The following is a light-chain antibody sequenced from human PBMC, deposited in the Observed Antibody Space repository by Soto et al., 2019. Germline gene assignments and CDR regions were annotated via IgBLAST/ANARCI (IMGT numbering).Light chain of an antibody. Sequence: DIPMTQSPSTLSASVGDRVTITCQASQCISSWLAWYQQKPGKAPKLLIYDASRLASGVPSRFSGSGSGTEFTLTISSLQPDDFATYYCQQYNSYSWTFGQGTKVEIK. CDR2: DAS. CDR3: QQYNSYSWT. V-gene: IGKV1-5*01. J-gene: IGKJ1*01. CDR1: QCISSW.